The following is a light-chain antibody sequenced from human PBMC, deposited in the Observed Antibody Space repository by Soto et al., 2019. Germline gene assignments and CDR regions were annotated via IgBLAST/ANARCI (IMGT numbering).Light chain of an antibody. V-gene: IGKV3-11*01. CDR3: QQRSNWPPIT. CDR2: DAS. Sequence: ETVLTQSPVTLSLSPGERANLSCRASQSVSSYLAWYQQKPGQAPRLLIYDASNRATGIPARFSGSGSGTDFTLTISSLEPEDFAVYFCQQRSNWPPITFGQGTRLEI. CDR1: QSVSSY. J-gene: IGKJ5*01.